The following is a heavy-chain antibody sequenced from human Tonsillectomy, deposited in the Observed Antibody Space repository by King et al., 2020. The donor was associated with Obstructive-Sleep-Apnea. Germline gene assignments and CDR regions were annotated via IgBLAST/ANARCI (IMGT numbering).Heavy chain of an antibody. CDR3: ALVVVKGRTI. D-gene: IGHD3-22*01. J-gene: IGHJ3*02. CDR2: IKTKTDEGTI. V-gene: IGHV3-15*01. Sequence: VQLVESGGGLVKPGGSLRLSCAASGFTFSNAWMSWVRQAPGKGLEWVGRIKTKTDEGTIDYAAPVKGRFTISSDDSKNTLYLQMNTLKTEDTAVYYCALVVVKGRTIWGQGTMVTVSS. CDR1: GFTFSNAW.